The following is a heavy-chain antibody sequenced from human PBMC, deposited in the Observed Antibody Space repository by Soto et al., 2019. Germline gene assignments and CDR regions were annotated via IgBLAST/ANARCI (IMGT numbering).Heavy chain of an antibody. CDR2: ISSSSSYI. CDR3: ARDPTGYDYIWGSRNYYYYMDV. D-gene: IGHD3-16*01. V-gene: IGHV3-21*01. CDR1: GFTFSSYS. J-gene: IGHJ6*03. Sequence: EVQLVESGGGLVKPGGSLRLSCAASGFTFSSYSMNWVRQAPGKGLEWVSSISSSSSYIYYADSVKGLFTISRDNAKNSLELKMNRLGDEEKAVYYCARDPTGYDYIWGSRNYYYYMDVWGKGNTVTVSS.